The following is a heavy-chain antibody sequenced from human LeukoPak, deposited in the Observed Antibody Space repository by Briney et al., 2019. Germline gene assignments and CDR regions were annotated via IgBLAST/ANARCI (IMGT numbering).Heavy chain of an antibody. J-gene: IGHJ3*02. Sequence: PGGSLRLSCAASGFTFSDYYMSWIRQAPGKGLEWVANIKQDGSEKYYVDSVKGRFTISRDNAKNSLYLQMNSLRAEDTAVYYCARHIGGAARRPDDAFDIWGQGTMVTVSS. V-gene: IGHV3-7*01. CDR2: IKQDGSEK. CDR3: ARHIGGAARRPDDAFDI. D-gene: IGHD6-6*01. CDR1: GFTFSDYY.